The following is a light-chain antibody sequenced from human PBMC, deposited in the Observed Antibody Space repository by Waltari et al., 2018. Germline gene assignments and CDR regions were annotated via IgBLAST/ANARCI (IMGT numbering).Light chain of an antibody. J-gene: IGKJ1*01. Sequence: DIQVIQSPASLSASVGDGVTITCRASEGISSSLGCYKQKPVRAPNHLIYAGSSWQSGDPARFSGSGSGTYITVTISSLQPEDITTYYCQQGDSTPRTFGQGTSLEIK. CDR1: EGISSS. V-gene: IGKV1-39*01. CDR3: QQGDSTPRT. CDR2: AGS.